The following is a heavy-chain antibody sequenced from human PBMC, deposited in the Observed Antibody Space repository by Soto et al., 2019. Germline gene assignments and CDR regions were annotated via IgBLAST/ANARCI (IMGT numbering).Heavy chain of an antibody. J-gene: IGHJ4*02. D-gene: IGHD6-19*01. CDR2: IYGGGTT. CDR3: VQTTGWPGFDF. CDR1: GFAVSSKY. Sequence: EVQLVESGGGLIQPGGSLRLSCAASGFAVSSKYMTWVRQAPGKGLEWVSVIYGGGTTYYADSVKGRFTISRDTSKKTLYLQMNSLRAEDTAVYYCVQTTGWPGFDFCGQGTLVTVSS. V-gene: IGHV3-53*01.